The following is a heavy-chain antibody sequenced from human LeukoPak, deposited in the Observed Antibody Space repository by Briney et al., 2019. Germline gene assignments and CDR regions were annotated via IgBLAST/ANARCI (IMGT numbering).Heavy chain of an antibody. J-gene: IGHJ4*02. CDR2: IWYDGSNK. D-gene: IGHD4-17*01. V-gene: IGHV3-33*01. Sequence: GGSLRLPCAASGFTFSSYGMHWVRQAPGKGLEWVAVIWYDGSNKYYADSVKGRFTISRDNSKNTLYLQMNSLRAEDTAVYYCARDHPMTTVTIAGPIDYWGQGTLVTVSS. CDR1: GFTFSSYG. CDR3: ARDHPMTTVTIAGPIDY.